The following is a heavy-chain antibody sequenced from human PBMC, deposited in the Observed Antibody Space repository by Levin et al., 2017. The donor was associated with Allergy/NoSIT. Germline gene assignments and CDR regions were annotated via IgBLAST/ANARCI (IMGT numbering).Heavy chain of an antibody. J-gene: IGHJ5*02. CDR3: ATRDGGSGSWWFDP. CDR1: GGSISSGGYY. V-gene: IGHV4-31*02. Sequence: SQTLSLTCTVSGGSISSGGYYWSWIRQHPGKGLEWIGYIYYSGSTYYNPSLKSRVTISVDTSKNQFSLKLSSVTAADTAVYYCATRDGGSGSWWFDPWGQGTLVTVSS. D-gene: IGHD3-10*01. CDR2: IYYSGST.